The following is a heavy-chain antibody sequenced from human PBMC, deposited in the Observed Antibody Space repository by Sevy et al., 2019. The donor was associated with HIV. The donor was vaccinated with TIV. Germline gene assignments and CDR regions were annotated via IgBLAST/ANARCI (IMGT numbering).Heavy chain of an antibody. CDR1: GGSLSGYY. D-gene: IGHD1-26*01. CDR3: ARGQWEHPF. CDR2: IMPSGIT. V-gene: IGHV4-34*01. Sequence: SETLSLTRAVYGGSLSGYYWSWIRQPPGKGLEWIGEIMPSGITNYNPSLKSRVSISIDTSKNQFSLKVNSVTAADTAIYYCARGQWEHPFWGQGTQVTVSS. J-gene: IGHJ4*02.